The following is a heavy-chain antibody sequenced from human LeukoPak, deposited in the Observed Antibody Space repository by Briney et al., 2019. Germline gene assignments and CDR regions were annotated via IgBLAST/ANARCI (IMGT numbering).Heavy chain of an antibody. D-gene: IGHD5-18*01. V-gene: IGHV1-69*05. J-gene: IGHJ4*02. CDR3: ARGGYSYGYGED. Sequence: SSVKVSCKASGGTFSSYAISWVRQAPGQGLEWMGRIIPIFGTANYAQKFQGRVTITTDESTSTAYMELSSLRSEDTAVYYCARGGYSYGYGEDWGQGTLVTVSS. CDR1: GGTFSSYA. CDR2: IIPIFGTA.